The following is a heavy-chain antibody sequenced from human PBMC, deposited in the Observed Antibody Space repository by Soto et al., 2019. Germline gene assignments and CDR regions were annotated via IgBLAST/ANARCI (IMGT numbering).Heavy chain of an antibody. CDR1: GYGFSIHW. CDR3: ASGGDASGHHAFDV. J-gene: IGHJ3*01. V-gene: IGHV5-51*01. Sequence: GESLKISCKGSGYGFSIHWVAWLRQMPGKGLEWVGIIYPGNSNTMYSPSFQGQVTISADTALSTTYLQWDTLKPSDAAMYYCASGGDASGHHAFDVWGLGTMVTVSS. CDR2: IYPGNSNT. D-gene: IGHD6-19*01.